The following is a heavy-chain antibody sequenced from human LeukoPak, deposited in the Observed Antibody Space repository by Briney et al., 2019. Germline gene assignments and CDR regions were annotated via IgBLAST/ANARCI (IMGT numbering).Heavy chain of an antibody. V-gene: IGHV4-59*01. J-gene: IGHJ4*02. CDR1: GASITSYY. Sequence: PSETLSLTCTVSGASITSYYWSWIRQPPGKGLEWTGYIYHSGSTNYNPSLKSRVTISVDTSKNQFSLKLSSVTAADTAVYYCARGPISFDYWGRGTLVTVSS. CDR3: ARGPISFDY. CDR2: IYHSGST.